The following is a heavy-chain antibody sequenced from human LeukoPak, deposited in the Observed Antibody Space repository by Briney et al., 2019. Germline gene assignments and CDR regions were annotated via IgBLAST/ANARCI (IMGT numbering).Heavy chain of an antibody. J-gene: IGHJ5*02. V-gene: IGHV3-9*01. CDR3: ARRARIAAGPNWFDP. Sequence: PGGSLRLSCAASGFTFDDYAMHWVRQAPGKGLEWVSGISWNSGSIGYADSVKGRFTISRDNAKNSLYLQMNSLRAEDTAVYYCARRARIAAGPNWFDPWGQGTQVTVSS. D-gene: IGHD6-13*01. CDR1: GFTFDDYA. CDR2: ISWNSGSI.